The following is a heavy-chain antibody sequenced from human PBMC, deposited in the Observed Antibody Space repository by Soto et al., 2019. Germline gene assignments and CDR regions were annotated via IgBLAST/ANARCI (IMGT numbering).Heavy chain of an antibody. Sequence: EVQLLESGGGLVQPGGSLRLSCAASGFTFSSYAMSWVRQAPGEGLEWVSAISGSGGSTYYADSVKGRFTISRDNSMNTLYLQINSLRAEDTAVYYCAKVSLGDYVLRSGYYFDYWGQGSLVTVSS. CDR2: ISGSGGST. V-gene: IGHV3-23*01. J-gene: IGHJ4*02. CDR1: GFTFSSYA. D-gene: IGHD4-17*01. CDR3: AKVSLGDYVLRSGYYFDY.